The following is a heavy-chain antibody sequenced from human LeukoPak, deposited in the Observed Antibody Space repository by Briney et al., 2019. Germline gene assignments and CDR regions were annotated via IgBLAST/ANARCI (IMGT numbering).Heavy chain of an antibody. CDR3: AKDPNGSWGFFDY. D-gene: IGHD7-27*01. Sequence: HPGGSLRLSCAASGFTFSSYAMSWVRQAPGKGLEWVSAISGSGGSTYYGDSVKGRFTISRDNSKNTLYLQMNSLRAEDTAVYYCAKDPNGSWGFFDYWGQGTLVTVSS. V-gene: IGHV3-23*01. J-gene: IGHJ4*02. CDR1: GFTFSSYA. CDR2: ISGSGGST.